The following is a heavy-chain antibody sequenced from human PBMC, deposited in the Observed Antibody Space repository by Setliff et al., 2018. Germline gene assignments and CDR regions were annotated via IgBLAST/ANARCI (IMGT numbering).Heavy chain of an antibody. J-gene: IGHJ6*02. V-gene: IGHV3-15*01. CDR2: IKSKPDGGAA. CDR3: STAEGDSSSFYHNMDV. Sequence: GGSLRLSCVASPFTFSKYAWMIWVRQAPGKGLEWVGQIKSKPDGGAAEYASPVRGRFTISRDDSKSTLYLQMSSLKTEDTAVYYCSTAEGDSSSFYHNMDVWGQGSTVTVS. D-gene: IGHD6-6*01. CDR1: PFTFSKYAW.